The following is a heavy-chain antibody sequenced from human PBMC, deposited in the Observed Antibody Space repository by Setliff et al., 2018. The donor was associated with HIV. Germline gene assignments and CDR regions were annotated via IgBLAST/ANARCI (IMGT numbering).Heavy chain of an antibody. CDR2: IYYTGGT. Sequence: SETLSLTCTVSGGSISSSSYYWGWIRQPPGKGLEWIGSIYYTGGTYYNPSLKSRVTISGDMSKNQFSLKLSSVTAADTAVYYCASSMGSHDAFDIWGQGTMVTVSS. D-gene: IGHD2-8*01. J-gene: IGHJ3*02. V-gene: IGHV4-39*07. CDR3: ASSMGSHDAFDI. CDR1: GGSISSSSYY.